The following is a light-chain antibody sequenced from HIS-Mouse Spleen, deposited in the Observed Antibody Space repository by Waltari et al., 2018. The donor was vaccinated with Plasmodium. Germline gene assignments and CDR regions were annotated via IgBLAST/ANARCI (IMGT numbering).Light chain of an antibody. J-gene: IGKJ1*01. CDR2: AVS. V-gene: IGKV1-39*01. Sequence: DIQMTQSPSSLSASVGDRVTITCQASQSISSYLNWYQQKPGKAPKHLIYAVSSLQSGVPSRFSGSRSVTDFTLTISSLQTEDYATYYCHQSHRTWTFGQGTKVEIK. CDR1: QSISSY. CDR3: HQSHRTWT.